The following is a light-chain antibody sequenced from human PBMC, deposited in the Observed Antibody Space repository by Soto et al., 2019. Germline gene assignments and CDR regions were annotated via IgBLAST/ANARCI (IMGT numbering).Light chain of an antibody. CDR2: EVS. Sequence: QSALTQPASVSGSPGQSITISCTGTSSDVGGYVYVSWYQQYPGKAPKLVISEVSNRPSGVSHRFSGSRSGNTASLTISGLQAEDEADYYCSSYTSNTTPVFGGGTKLTVL. CDR1: SSDVGGYVY. V-gene: IGLV2-14*01. CDR3: SSYTSNTTPV. J-gene: IGLJ2*01.